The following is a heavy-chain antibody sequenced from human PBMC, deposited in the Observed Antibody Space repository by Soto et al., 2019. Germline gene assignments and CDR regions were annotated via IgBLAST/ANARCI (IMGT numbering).Heavy chain of an antibody. CDR2: ISYSGAT. Sequence: QVQLQESGPGLVKPSETLSLTCSVSGGSVSGDKNYWSWIRQSPGKGLEWIGFISYSGATICNPSLKSRLTISVDRSKNQFSLRLSSVTASDTALYYCATSPRFAFDFWGQGTTVIVSS. CDR3: ATSPRFAFDF. D-gene: IGHD3-16*01. CDR1: GGSVSGDKNY. V-gene: IGHV4-61*01. J-gene: IGHJ3*01.